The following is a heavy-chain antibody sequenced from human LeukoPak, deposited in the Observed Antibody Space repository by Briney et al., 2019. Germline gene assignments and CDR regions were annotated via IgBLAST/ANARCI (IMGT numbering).Heavy chain of an antibody. CDR2: ISYSGTT. CDR1: GDSMSSSSYY. V-gene: IGHV4-39*01. CDR3: VGPWYHRYEY. Sequence: SETLSLTCTVSGDSMSSSSYYWGWSRQPRGRGLEWIETISYSGTTYYNPSLKTRLTLSVDTSKNQFSLKLSSVTAAHTAVFYCVGPWYHRYEYWGQGTLATVSS. D-gene: IGHD1-14*01. J-gene: IGHJ4*02.